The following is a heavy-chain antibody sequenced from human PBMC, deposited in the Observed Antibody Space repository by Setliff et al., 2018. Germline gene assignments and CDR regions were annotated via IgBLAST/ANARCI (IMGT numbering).Heavy chain of an antibody. CDR3: ARGGGSVLPNYYYFNYMDV. D-gene: IGHD2-15*01. Sequence: SETLSLTCSVSGASITSYYWSWIRQPPGKGLEWIGYIYYSGNTNYNPSLKSRVTILIDTSKNQFSLKLTSVTAADTAVYFCARGGGSVLPNYYYFNYMDVWGKGTTVTVSS. J-gene: IGHJ6*03. CDR2: IYYSGNT. CDR1: GASITSYY. V-gene: IGHV4-59*08.